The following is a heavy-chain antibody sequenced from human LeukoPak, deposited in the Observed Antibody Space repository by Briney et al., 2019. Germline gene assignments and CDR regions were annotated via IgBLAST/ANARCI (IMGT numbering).Heavy chain of an antibody. V-gene: IGHV4-39*07. CDR1: GGSISSSSYY. D-gene: IGHD5-24*01. J-gene: IGHJ4*02. CDR2: IYYSGST. CDR3: ARARNRRDGYKVDY. Sequence: SETLSLTCTVSGGSISSSSYYWGWIRQPPGKGLEWIGSIYYSGSTYYNPSLKSRVTISVDTSKNQFSLKLSSVTAADTAVYYCARARNRRDGYKVDYWGQGTLVTVSS.